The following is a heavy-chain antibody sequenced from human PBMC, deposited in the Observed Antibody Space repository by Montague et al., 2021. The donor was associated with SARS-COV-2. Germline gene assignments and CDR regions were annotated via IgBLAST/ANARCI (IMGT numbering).Heavy chain of an antibody. V-gene: IGHV4-4*02. CDR2: ILHTGIT. D-gene: IGHD6-13*01. J-gene: IGHJ5*01. Sequence: SETLSLTCAVSGASVSSINWWTWVRQHPGRGLEWIAEILHTGITTFNQSLRSRVSISLDTTRNQFSLTLNSVTAAATAIYYWASHPVFQQLDSWGQGTLVSVSS. CDR1: GASVSSINW. CDR3: ASHPVFQQLDS.